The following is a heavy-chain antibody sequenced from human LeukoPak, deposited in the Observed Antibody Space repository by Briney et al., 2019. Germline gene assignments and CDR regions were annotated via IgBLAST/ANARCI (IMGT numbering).Heavy chain of an antibody. CDR2: IYYTGST. D-gene: IGHD1-1*01. V-gene: IGHV4-59*08. CDR3: ARRQGTTLSFDY. J-gene: IGHJ4*02. Sequence: PSETLSLTCTVSGGSISGYYWSWMRQPPRKGLEWIGHIYYTGSTNYNPSLKSRVTISVDTSKNQLSLKLSSVTAADTAVYYCARRQGTTLSFDYWGQGTLVTVSS. CDR1: GGSISGYY.